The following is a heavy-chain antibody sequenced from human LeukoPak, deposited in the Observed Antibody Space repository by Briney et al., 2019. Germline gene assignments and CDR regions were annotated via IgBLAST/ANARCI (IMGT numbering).Heavy chain of an antibody. D-gene: IGHD3-10*01. CDR1: GFTFNKYR. V-gene: IGHV3-74*01. CDR2: IDTDGTNT. CDR3: VRAFGDY. J-gene: IGHJ4*02. Sequence: QPGGSLRLTCAASGFTFNKYRMHWVRQAQGKGLVWVSRIDTDGTNTNYADSVKGRLTISRDNAKNTVYLQMNSLRAEDTAVYYCVRAFGDYWGQGILVTVSS.